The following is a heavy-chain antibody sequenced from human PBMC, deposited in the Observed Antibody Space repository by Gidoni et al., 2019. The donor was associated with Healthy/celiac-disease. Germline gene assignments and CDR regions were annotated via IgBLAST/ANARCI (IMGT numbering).Heavy chain of an antibody. J-gene: IGHJ5*02. D-gene: IGHD3-3*01. CDR3: ARGPLEWLSMYNWFDP. CDR2: INHSGST. V-gene: IGHV4-34*01. CDR1: GGSFSGYY. Sequence: QVQLQQWGAGLLKPSETLSLTCAVYGGSFSGYYWSWIRQPPGKGLEWIGEINHSGSTNYNPSLKSRVTISVDTSKNQFSLKLSSVTAAGTAVYYCARGPLEWLSMYNWFDPWGQGTLVTVSS.